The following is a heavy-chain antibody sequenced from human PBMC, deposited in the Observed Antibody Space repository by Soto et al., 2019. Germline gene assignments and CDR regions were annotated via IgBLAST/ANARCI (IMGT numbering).Heavy chain of an antibody. J-gene: IGHJ6*03. CDR3: AREEKELLPHPGFPIYYYYYMDV. V-gene: IGHV3-7*01. CDR2: IKQDGSEK. Sequence: GGSLRLSCAASGFTFSSYWMSWVRQAPGKGLEWVANIKQDGSEKYYVDSVKGRFTISRDNAKNSLYLQMNSLRAEDTAVYYCAREEKELLPHPGFPIYYYYYMDVWGKGTTVTVSS. CDR1: GFTFSSYW. D-gene: IGHD2-15*01.